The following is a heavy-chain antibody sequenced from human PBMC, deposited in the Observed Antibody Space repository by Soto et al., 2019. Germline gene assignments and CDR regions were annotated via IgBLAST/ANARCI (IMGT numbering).Heavy chain of an antibody. Sequence: EVLLLESGGGLTQPGGSLRLACAASGFSFSSYAMSWVRQAPPQGLEWVSSISTRGGRTYYADSVKGRFSISRDNSANAVYLDMDNLRAEDTGIYYCAKEFYYDASGQYSDLYFDSWSQGALVTVSS. CDR2: ISTRGGRT. V-gene: IGHV3-23*01. D-gene: IGHD3-22*01. J-gene: IGHJ4*02. CDR3: AKEFYYDASGQYSDLYFDS. CDR1: GFSFSSYA.